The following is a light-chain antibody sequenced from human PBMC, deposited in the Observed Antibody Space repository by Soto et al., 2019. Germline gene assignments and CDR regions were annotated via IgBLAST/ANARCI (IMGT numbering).Light chain of an antibody. J-gene: IGLJ2*01. CDR3: CSYAGSYTVEAV. Sequence: QSALTQPRSVSGSPGQSVTISCAGSNSDVGGYNYVTWYQQHPGQAPKVIIYDVDQRPSGVPDRFSGSKSGSTASLTISGLQAKDEADYYCCSYAGSYTVEAVFGGGTQLTVL. V-gene: IGLV2-11*01. CDR2: DVD. CDR1: NSDVGGYNY.